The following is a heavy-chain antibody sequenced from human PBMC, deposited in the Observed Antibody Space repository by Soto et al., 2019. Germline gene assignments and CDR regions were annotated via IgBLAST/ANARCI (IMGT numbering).Heavy chain of an antibody. D-gene: IGHD2-15*01. J-gene: IGHJ4*02. CDR2: IYYSGST. Sequence: SETLSLTCTVSGGSISSSSYYWGWIRQPPGKGLEWIGSIYYSGSTYYNPSLKSRVTISVDTSKNQFSLKLSPVTAADTAVYYCAVLLPSSDYWGQGTLVTVSS. CDR1: GGSISSSSYY. V-gene: IGHV4-39*01. CDR3: AVLLPSSDY.